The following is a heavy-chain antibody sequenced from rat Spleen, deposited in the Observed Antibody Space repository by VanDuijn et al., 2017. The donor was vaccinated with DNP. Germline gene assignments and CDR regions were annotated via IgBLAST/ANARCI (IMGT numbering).Heavy chain of an antibody. V-gene: IGHV5-31*01. J-gene: IGHJ3*01. CDR3: ATGTFAY. CDR1: GFTFKNYC. CDR2: ITSSGGIT. Sequence: EVQLVESGGGLVQPGRSLKLSCVDSGFTFKNYCMTWIRQVPGKGLEWIASITSSGGITYYRDSGKGRFTVSRDNVKDTLSLKMDSLRSEDTATYYCATGTFAYWGQGTLVTVSS.